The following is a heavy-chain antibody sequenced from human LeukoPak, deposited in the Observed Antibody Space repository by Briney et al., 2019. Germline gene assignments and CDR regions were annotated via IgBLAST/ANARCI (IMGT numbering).Heavy chain of an antibody. J-gene: IGHJ5*02. CDR1: GFTLSNYG. CDR2: IWYDGSNK. Sequence: TGGSLRLSCAASGFTLSNYGMHWVRQAPGKGLEWVAVIWYDGSNKYYADSVKGRFTISRDNSKNTLYLQMNSLRAEDTAVYYCARGDYVWGSYRPNWFDPWGQGTLVTVSS. V-gene: IGHV3-33*08. CDR3: ARGDYVWGSYRPNWFDP. D-gene: IGHD3-16*02.